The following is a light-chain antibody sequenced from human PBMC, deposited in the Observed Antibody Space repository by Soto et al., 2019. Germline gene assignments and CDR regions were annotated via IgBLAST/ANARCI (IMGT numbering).Light chain of an antibody. V-gene: IGKV1-39*01. J-gene: IGKJ1*01. CDR2: AAS. Sequence: DIQMTQCPSSLSASVGDIVTITCRASQSISSYLNWYQQKPGKAPKLLIYAASSLQSGVPSRFSGSGSGTDFSLTISSLQPEDFATYYCQQTYTSPRTFGQGTKVDIK. CDR3: QQTYTSPRT. CDR1: QSISSY.